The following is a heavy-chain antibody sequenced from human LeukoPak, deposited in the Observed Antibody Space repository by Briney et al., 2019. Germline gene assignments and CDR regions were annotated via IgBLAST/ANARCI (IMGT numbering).Heavy chain of an antibody. CDR1: GFTFSSYS. CDR2: ISSSSSYI. J-gene: IGHJ2*01. D-gene: IGHD6-13*01. CDR3: AKDHVDSSSWSQYFDL. Sequence: GGSLRLSCAASGFTFSSYSMNWVRQAPGKGLEWVSSISSSSSYIYYADSVKGRFTISRDTFRSTLSLQMHSLRPEDTAVYYCAKDHVDSSSWSQYFDLWGRGTPVTVSS. V-gene: IGHV3-21*01.